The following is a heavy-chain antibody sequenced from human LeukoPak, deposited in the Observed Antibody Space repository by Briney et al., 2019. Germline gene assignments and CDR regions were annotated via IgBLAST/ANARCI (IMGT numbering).Heavy chain of an antibody. CDR2: ISAYNGNT. CDR1: GYTFTSYG. V-gene: IGHV1-18*01. Sequence: ASVKVSCKSSGYTFTSYGISWVRQAPGQGLEWMGWISAYNGNTNYAQKFQGRVTMTRNTSISTAYMELSSLKSEDTAVYYCARGTSGIAVAGTSNWFDPWGQGTLVTVSS. D-gene: IGHD6-19*01. J-gene: IGHJ5*02. CDR3: ARGTSGIAVAGTSNWFDP.